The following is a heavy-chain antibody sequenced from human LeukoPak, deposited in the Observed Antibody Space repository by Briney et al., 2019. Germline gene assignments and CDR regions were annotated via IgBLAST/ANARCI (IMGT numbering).Heavy chain of an antibody. CDR2: IYSGGDT. CDR1: GLSVSNNY. Sequence: PGGSLRLSCAASGLSVSNNYMIWVRQAPGKGLEWVSLIYSGGDTYYADSVKGRFTISRDNSKNTFYLQMNSLRLDDTATYYCARAILLTGSEYYFDSWGQGTLVTVSS. CDR3: ARAILLTGSEYYFDS. J-gene: IGHJ4*02. V-gene: IGHV3-53*01. D-gene: IGHD3-9*01.